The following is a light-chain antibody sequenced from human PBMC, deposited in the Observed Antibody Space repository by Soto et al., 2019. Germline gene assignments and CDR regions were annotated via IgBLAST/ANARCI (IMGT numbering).Light chain of an antibody. CDR1: QIIGNY. Sequence: DIQMTQSPSSLSASVGDRVTITCRASQIIGNYLNWYQQKPGKAPKFLIYAASTLQSGVPSRLSGSGSGTDFTLTINSLQPEDFATYYCQQTYNTPFTFGPGTKVDIK. J-gene: IGKJ3*01. V-gene: IGKV1-39*01. CDR2: AAS. CDR3: QQTYNTPFT.